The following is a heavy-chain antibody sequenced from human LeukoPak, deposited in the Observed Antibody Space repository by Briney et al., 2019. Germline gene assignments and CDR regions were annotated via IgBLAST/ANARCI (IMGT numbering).Heavy chain of an antibody. V-gene: IGHV3-23*01. CDR2: ISGSGGST. CDR3: AKDKVTIFGVVYFN. D-gene: IGHD3-3*01. J-gene: IGHJ4*02. CDR1: GFTFSRYA. Sequence: GSLRLFCAASGFTFSRYAINWVRQAPGKGLEWVSAISGSGGSTYYADSVKGRFTISRDNSKNTLYLQMNSLRAEDTAVYYCAKDKVTIFGVVYFNWGQGTLVTVSS.